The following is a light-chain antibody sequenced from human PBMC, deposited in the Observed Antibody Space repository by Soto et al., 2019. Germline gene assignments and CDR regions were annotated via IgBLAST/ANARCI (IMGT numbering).Light chain of an antibody. CDR2: EVS. CDR3: YSYAGGNSVDV. V-gene: IGLV2-8*01. Sequence: QSVLTQPPSASGSPGQSVTISCTGTASDVGRYDYVSWYQQHPGKAPKLMIYEVSKRPSGVPDRFSGSKSGNTASLTVSGLQAEDEADYYCYSYAGGNSVDVFGGGTKLTVL. J-gene: IGLJ3*02. CDR1: ASDVGRYDY.